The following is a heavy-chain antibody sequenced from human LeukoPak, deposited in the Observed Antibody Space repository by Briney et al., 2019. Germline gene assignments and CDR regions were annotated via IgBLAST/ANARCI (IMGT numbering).Heavy chain of an antibody. D-gene: IGHD5-18*01. CDR3: ARAGGYSYGLDAFDI. CDR1: GYTFNNYG. J-gene: IGHJ3*02. Sequence: ASVKVSCKASGYTFNNYGISWVRQASGQGLEWMGWISAYNGNTNYAQKFQNRLTLRTDTSTSTAYMELGSLRSDDTAVYYCARAGGYSYGLDAFDIWGQGTMVTVSS. CDR2: ISAYNGNT. V-gene: IGHV1-18*01.